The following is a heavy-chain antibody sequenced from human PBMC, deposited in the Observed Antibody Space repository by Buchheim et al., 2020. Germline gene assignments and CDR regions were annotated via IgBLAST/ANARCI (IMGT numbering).Heavy chain of an antibody. D-gene: IGHD2-15*01. CDR1: GYTFTSYY. CDR2: INPSGGST. J-gene: IGHJ6*02. CDR3: ARMSAATDYYYGMDV. V-gene: IGHV1-46*01. Sequence: QVQLVQSGAEVKKPGPSVKVSCKASGYTFTSYYMHWVRQAPGQGLEWMGMINPSGGSTTYAQKLQGRGTMTRETSTSTVYMELSSLRSEDTAVYYCARMSAATDYYYGMDVWGQGTT.